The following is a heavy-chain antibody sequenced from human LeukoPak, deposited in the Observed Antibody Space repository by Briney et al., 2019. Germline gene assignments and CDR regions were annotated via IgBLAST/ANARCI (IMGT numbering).Heavy chain of an antibody. CDR2: IYYSGST. J-gene: IGHJ4*02. CDR1: LSSTTTYY. Sequence: ETLSLTCSVSLSSTTTYYSSWIRQTPPQGMEWSGCIYYSGSTNYNPSLESRVTMSVDTSKNQLSLNLTSVTAADTAVYFCATGYSSYYFDYWGLGTLVTLSS. D-gene: IGHD6-6*01. V-gene: IGHV4-59*01. CDR3: ATGYSSYYFDY.